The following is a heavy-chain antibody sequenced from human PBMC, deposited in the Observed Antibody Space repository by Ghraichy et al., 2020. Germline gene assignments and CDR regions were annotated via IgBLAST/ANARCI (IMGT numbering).Heavy chain of an antibody. Sequence: SVKVSCKASGGTFSSYAISWVRQAPGQGLEWMGGIIPILGAAKYAQKFQGRVTITTDESTSTAYMELSSLTSEDTAVYYCARAGMATINRYGMDVWGQGTTVTVSS. J-gene: IGHJ6*02. CDR2: IIPILGAA. CDR1: GGTFSSYA. V-gene: IGHV1-69*05. D-gene: IGHD5-24*01. CDR3: ARAGMATINRYGMDV.